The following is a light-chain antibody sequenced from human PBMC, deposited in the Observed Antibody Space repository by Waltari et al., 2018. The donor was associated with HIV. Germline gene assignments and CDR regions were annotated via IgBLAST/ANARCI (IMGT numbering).Light chain of an antibody. Sequence: QSVLTQPPSASGTPGQRVTISCSGSSSNIGSNYVYWYQPLPGTAPKLLRYRNNQRPSGVPDRFSGSKSGTSASLAISGLRSEDEADYYCAAWDGSLSVVVFGGGTKLTVL. CDR3: AAWDGSLSVVV. J-gene: IGLJ2*01. CDR1: SSNIGSNY. V-gene: IGLV1-47*01. CDR2: RNN.